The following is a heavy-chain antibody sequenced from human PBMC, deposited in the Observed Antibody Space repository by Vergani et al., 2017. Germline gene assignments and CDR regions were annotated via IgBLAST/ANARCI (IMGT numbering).Heavy chain of an antibody. J-gene: IGHJ4*02. D-gene: IGHD7-27*01. CDR3: AGPKTGRGDY. CDR1: GFTFSSYA. Sequence: VQLVESGGGLVQPGGSLRRSCAASGFTFSSYAMHWVRQAPGKGLEGMSIISYDGSKKYYADSVKGRFTISRDNSKNTLYLEMSSLRAEDTAVYYCAGPKTGRGDYWGQGTLVTVSS. CDR2: ISYDGSKK. V-gene: IGHV3-30*04.